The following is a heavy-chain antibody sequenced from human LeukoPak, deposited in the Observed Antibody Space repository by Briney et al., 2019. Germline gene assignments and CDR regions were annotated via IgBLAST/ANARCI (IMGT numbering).Heavy chain of an antibody. Sequence: SETLSLTCTVSGGSISSSSYYWGWIRQPPGKGLEWIGSIYYSGSTYYNPSLKSRVTISVDTSKNQFSLKLSSVTAADTAVYYCARGRYFDWLPLDYWGQGTLVTVSS. D-gene: IGHD3-9*01. V-gene: IGHV4-39*07. CDR3: ARGRYFDWLPLDY. J-gene: IGHJ4*02. CDR2: IYYSGST. CDR1: GGSISSSSYY.